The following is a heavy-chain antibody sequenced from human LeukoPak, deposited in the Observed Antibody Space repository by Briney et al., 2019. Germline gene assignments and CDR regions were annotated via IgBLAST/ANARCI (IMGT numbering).Heavy chain of an antibody. CDR2: IIPIFGTA. J-gene: IGHJ4*02. D-gene: IGHD1-7*01. V-gene: IGHV1-69*05. Sequence: SVKVSCKASGGTFSSYAISWVRQAPGQGREWMGRIIPIFGTANYAQKFQGRVTITTDESTSTAYMELSSLRSEDTAVYYCARELSSTGTNYYFDYWGQGTLVTVSS. CDR3: ARELSSTGTNYYFDY. CDR1: GGTFSSYA.